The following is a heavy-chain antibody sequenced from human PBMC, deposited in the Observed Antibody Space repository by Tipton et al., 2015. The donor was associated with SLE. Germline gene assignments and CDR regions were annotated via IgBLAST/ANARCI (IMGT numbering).Heavy chain of an antibody. CDR1: GYTFTSYG. V-gene: IGHV1-18*01. CDR3: ASVYDSSGYYFYYFDY. D-gene: IGHD3-22*01. J-gene: IGHJ4*02. CDR2: ISAYNGNT. Sequence: QSGPEVKKPGASVKVSCKASGYTFTSYGISWVRQAPGQGLEWMGWISAYNGNTNYAQKLQGRVTMTTDTSTSTAYMELRRLRSDDTAVYYCASVYDSSGYYFYYFDYWGQGTLVTVSS.